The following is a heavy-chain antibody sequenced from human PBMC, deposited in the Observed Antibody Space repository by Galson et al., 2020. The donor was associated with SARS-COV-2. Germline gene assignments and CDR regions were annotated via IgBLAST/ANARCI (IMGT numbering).Heavy chain of an antibody. V-gene: IGHV3-30*04. J-gene: IGHJ4*02. Sequence: GGSLRLSCRASGFTFSSSAMHWVRQAPGKGLEWVAIISYAGTKRYNLDSVKGRFTISRDNSKNTLFLQMDSRTTEDTAVYYCARETDDYTSSWYDYWGQGTLVTVSS. CDR2: ISYAGTKR. CDR1: GFTFSSSA. CDR3: ARETDDYTSSWYDY. D-gene: IGHD6-13*01.